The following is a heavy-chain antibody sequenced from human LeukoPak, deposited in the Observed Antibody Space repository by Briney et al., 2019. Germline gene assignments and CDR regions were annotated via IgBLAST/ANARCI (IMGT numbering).Heavy chain of an antibody. V-gene: IGHV1-69*04. CDR2: IIPIFGIA. Sequence: PRASVKVSCRASGGTFSSYAISWVRQAPGQGLEWMGRIIPIFGIANYAQKFQGRVTITVDKSTSTAYMELSSLRSEDTAVYYCARVATDRYCSGGSCYSDYWGQGTLVTVSS. CDR3: ARVATDRYCSGGSCYSDY. J-gene: IGHJ4*02. D-gene: IGHD2-15*01. CDR1: GGTFSSYA.